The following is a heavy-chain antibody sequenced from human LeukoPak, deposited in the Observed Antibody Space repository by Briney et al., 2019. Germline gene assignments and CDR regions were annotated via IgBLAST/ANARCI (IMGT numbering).Heavy chain of an antibody. CDR3: AKLSDYYDSSGYPNY. D-gene: IGHD3-22*01. V-gene: IGHV3-23*01. J-gene: IGHJ4*02. CDR2: ISYSGGST. CDR1: GFTFSSYG. Sequence: GGSLRLSCAASGFTFSSYGMSWVRQSPGKGLEWVSGISYSGGSTYYVDSVKGRFTISRDNSKNTLYLQMDSLRAEDTALYYCAKLSDYYDSSGYPNYWGQGTLVTVSS.